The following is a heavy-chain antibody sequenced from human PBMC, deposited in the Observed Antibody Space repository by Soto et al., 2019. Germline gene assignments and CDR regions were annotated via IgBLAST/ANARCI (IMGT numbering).Heavy chain of an antibody. J-gene: IGHJ4*02. Sequence: QVQLQESGPGLVTPSQTLSLTCTVSGASITSDEYYWGWIRQPPGKGLEYLAYIYHRGITDYNPSLNLRVTISLDTSKSQFSLDRTSVTAADTAVYYFAGVQRDAAMGHFDYWCQGTLVTVSS. V-gene: IGHV4-30-4*01. CDR1: GASITSDEYY. CDR3: AGVQRDAAMGHFDY. D-gene: IGHD5-18*01. CDR2: IYHRGIT.